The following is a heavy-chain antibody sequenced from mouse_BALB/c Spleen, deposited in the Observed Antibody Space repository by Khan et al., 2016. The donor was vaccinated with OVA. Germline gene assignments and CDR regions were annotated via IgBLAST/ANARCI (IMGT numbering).Heavy chain of an antibody. CDR3: ARVGSRDNDAMDY. V-gene: IGHV3-2*02. J-gene: IGHJ4*01. CDR1: GYSITSDYA. D-gene: IGHD1-3*01. CDR2: ISSSGST. Sequence: VQLKESGPGLVKPSQSLSLTCTVTGYSITSDYAWNWIRQFPGNKLEWMGYISSSGSTNYNPALLSRISITRATSKNQFFLQLNSVTTEDTATYYCARVGSRDNDAMDYWGQGTSVTVSS.